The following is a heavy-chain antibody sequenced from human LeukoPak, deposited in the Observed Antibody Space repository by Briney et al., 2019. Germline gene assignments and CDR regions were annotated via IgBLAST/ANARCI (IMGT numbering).Heavy chain of an antibody. CDR3: ARVSYYDSSDTMGY. V-gene: IGHV1-2*02. J-gene: IGHJ4*02. CDR2: INPNSGGT. Sequence: ASVKVSCKASGYTLTGYYMHWVRQAPGQGLEWMGWINPNSGGTNYAQKFQGRVTMTRDTSIGTAYMDLSRLRSDDTAVYYCARVSYYDSSDTMGYWGQGTLVTVSS. CDR1: GYTLTGYY. D-gene: IGHD3-22*01.